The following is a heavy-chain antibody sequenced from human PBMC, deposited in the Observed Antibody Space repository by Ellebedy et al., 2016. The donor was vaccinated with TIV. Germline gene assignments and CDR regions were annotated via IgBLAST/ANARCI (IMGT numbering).Heavy chain of an antibody. CDR3: AREDVVRVFLDV. CDR1: GGTLSGYY. D-gene: IGHD2-15*01. V-gene: IGHV4-34*01. J-gene: IGHJ6*02. CDR2: VNISGGN. Sequence: PSETLSLTCAVKGGTLSGYYWSWIRQAPGKGLEWIGEVNISGGNSYKPSLKDRVSLSVDTSKNEFSLKLTSVTAADTAVYFCAREDVVRVFLDVWGQGSTVTVSS.